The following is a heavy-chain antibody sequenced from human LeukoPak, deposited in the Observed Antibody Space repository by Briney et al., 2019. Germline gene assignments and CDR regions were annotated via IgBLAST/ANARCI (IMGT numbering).Heavy chain of an antibody. CDR1: GYSISSGYY. V-gene: IGHV4-38-2*02. Sequence: KASETLSLTCTVSGYSISSGYYWGWIRQPPGKGLEWIGSIYHSGSTYYNPSLKSRVTISVDTSKNQFSLKLSSVTAADTAVYYCARDFGGAAAGTFDYWGQGTLVTVSS. J-gene: IGHJ4*02. D-gene: IGHD6-13*01. CDR3: ARDFGGAAAGTFDY. CDR2: IYHSGST.